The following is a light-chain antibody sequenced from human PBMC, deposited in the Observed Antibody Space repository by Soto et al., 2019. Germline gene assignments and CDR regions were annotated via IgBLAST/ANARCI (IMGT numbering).Light chain of an antibody. V-gene: IGLV2-14*01. Sequence: QSALTQPASVSGTPGQSITISCTGTSSDVGAYNSVSWYQQHPGKAPKLMIYEVSNRPSGVSNRLSGSKSGNTASLTISGLQAEDEADYYCSSYTSSSTRVFGSGTKVTVL. J-gene: IGLJ1*01. CDR3: SSYTSSSTRV. CDR1: SSDVGAYNS. CDR2: EVS.